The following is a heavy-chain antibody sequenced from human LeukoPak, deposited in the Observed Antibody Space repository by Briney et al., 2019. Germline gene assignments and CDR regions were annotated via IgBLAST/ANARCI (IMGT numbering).Heavy chain of an antibody. J-gene: IGHJ3*02. D-gene: IGHD3-10*01. CDR2: IFYSGST. CDR1: GYSISSGYY. V-gene: IGHV4-38-2*02. Sequence: SETLSLTCTVSGYSISSGYYWGWIRQPPGKGLEWIGNIFYSGSTYYSPSLKSRVTISLDTSRNQFSLKLTSVTAADTAVYCAKSNGYGLVDIWGQGTMVTVSS. CDR3: AKSNGYGLVDI.